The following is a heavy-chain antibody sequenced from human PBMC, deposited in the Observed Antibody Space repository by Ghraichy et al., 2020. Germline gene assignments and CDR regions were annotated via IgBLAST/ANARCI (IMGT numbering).Heavy chain of an antibody. CDR3: AKRLSSGGSTSGMDV. Sequence: GSLRLSCAASGFTFSTYAMTWVRQGPGKGLEWVSSISNSGVTTYYADSVKGRFTISRDNSKNTLYLQVISLRAEDTALYYCAKRLSSGGSTSGMDVWGQGTTVTVSS. V-gene: IGHV3-23*01. J-gene: IGHJ6*02. CDR1: GFTFSTYA. D-gene: IGHD2-15*01. CDR2: ISNSGVTT.